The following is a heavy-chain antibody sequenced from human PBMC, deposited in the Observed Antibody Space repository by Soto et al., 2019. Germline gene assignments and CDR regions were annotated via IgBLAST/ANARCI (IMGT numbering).Heavy chain of an antibody. Sequence: LRLSCTFSGFTSDDYDYALTWVRQAPGKGLQWLGLIRGSTYGGTTEYAASVKGRFTISRDDSKGIAYLQMNSLKTEDTAVYYCSRDGDFYGLDVWGQGTTVTVSS. J-gene: IGHJ6*02. V-gene: IGHV3-49*04. CDR3: SRDGDFYGLDV. D-gene: IGHD3-3*01. CDR2: IRGSTYGGTT. CDR1: GFTSDDYDYA.